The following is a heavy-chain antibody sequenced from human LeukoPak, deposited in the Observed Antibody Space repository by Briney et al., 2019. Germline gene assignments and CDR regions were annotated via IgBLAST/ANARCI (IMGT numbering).Heavy chain of an antibody. CDR2: ISGSGGSI. J-gene: IGHJ4*02. D-gene: IGHD2-21*02. CDR1: GFTFSSYA. V-gene: IGHV3-23*01. Sequence: GGSLRLSCAASGFTFSSYAMSWVRQAPGKGLEWVSAISGSGGSIYYADSVKGRFTISRDNSKNTLYLQMNSLRAEDTAVYYCAKAPFCGGDCYSVDRLDYWGQGTLVTVSS. CDR3: AKAPFCGGDCYSVDRLDY.